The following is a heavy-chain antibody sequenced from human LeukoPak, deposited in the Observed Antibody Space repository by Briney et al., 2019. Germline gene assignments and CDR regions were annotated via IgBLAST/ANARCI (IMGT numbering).Heavy chain of an antibody. CDR2: IKQDGSEE. V-gene: IGHV3-7*01. D-gene: IGHD3-22*01. Sequence: PGGSLRLSCVASGFTFSTYWMSWVRQAPGRGLEWVANIKQDGSEEYYVDSVKGRFTISSDNAKNSLYLQMNSLRAEDTAVYYCVRRPNQYDSSSPNWSQGTLVIVSS. J-gene: IGHJ4*02. CDR1: GFTFSTYW. CDR3: VRRPNQYDSSSPN.